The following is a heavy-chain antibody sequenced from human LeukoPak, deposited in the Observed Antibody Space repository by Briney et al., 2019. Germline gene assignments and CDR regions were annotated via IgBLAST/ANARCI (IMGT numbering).Heavy chain of an antibody. CDR2: FDPEDGET. V-gene: IGHV1-24*01. CDR3: ATPFFHYYDSSGFPHDAFDI. D-gene: IGHD3-22*01. Sequence: GASVKVSCKVSGYTLTELSMHWVRQAPGKGLEWMGGFDPEDGETIYAQKFQGRVTMTGDTSTDTAYMELSSLRSEDTAVYYCATPFFHYYDSSGFPHDAFDIWGQGTMVTVSS. CDR1: GYTLTELS. J-gene: IGHJ3*02.